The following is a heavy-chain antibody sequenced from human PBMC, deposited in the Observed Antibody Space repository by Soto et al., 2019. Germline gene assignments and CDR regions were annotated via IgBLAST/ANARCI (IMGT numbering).Heavy chain of an antibody. CDR1: GGSISTSAYY. CDR2: IYYSGTS. CDR3: ARDFTPAETPGDDFDY. Sequence: SETLSLTCTVSGGSISTSAYYWGWIRQPPGKGLEWIGTIYYSGTSYHNPSLKSRFTISRDNAKNTVYLQMNGLRADDTSVYYCARDFTPAETPGDDFDYWGRGTLVTVSS. D-gene: IGHD2-15*01. V-gene: IGHV4-39*02. J-gene: IGHJ4*02.